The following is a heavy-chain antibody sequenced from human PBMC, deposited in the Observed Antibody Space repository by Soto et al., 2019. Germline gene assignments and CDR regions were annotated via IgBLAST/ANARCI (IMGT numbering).Heavy chain of an antibody. CDR1: GGTFSSYA. CDR2: IIPIFGTA. V-gene: IGHV1-69*13. CDR3: ATPLGRIVVPAVIHCSGGSCYDLYAFDI. J-gene: IGHJ3*02. Sequence: ATVKVSCKASGGTFSSYAISWVRQAPGQGLEWMGGIIPIFGTANYAQKFQGRVTITADESTSTAYMELSSLRSEDTAVYYCATPLGRIVVPAVIHCSGGSCYDLYAFDIWGQGTMVTVSS. D-gene: IGHD2-15*01.